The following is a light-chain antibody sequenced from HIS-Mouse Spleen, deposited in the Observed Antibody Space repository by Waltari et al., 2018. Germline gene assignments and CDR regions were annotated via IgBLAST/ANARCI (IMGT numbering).Light chain of an antibody. V-gene: IGLV1-47*01. J-gene: IGLJ3*02. CDR1: SSNIGSNY. CDR2: RNN. CDR3: AAWDDSLSGRV. Sequence: QSVLTQPPSASGTPGQRVTISCSGSSSNIGSNYVYWYQQLPGTAPKTLISRNNQRPSGVPDRFSDSKAGTSASLAISGLRSEDEADYYCAAWDDSLSGRVFGGGTKLTVL.